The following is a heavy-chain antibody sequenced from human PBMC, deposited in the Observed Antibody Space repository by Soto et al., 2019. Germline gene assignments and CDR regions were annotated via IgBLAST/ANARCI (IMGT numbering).Heavy chain of an antibody. Sequence: QVQLVESGGGVVQPGRSLRLSCAASGFTFSSYGTHWVRQAPGKGLEWVAVISYDGSNKYYADSVKGRFTISRDNSKNTLYLQMNSLRAEDTAVYYCAKAQRGLYCSGGSCDWGIDYWGQGTLVTVSS. J-gene: IGHJ4*02. CDR3: AKAQRGLYCSGGSCDWGIDY. CDR2: ISYDGSNK. D-gene: IGHD2-15*01. CDR1: GFTFSSYG. V-gene: IGHV3-30*18.